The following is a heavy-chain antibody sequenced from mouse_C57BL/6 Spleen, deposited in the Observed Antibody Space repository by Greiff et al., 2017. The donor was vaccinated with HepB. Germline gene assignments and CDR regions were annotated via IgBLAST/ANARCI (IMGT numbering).Heavy chain of an antibody. V-gene: IGHV1-55*01. D-gene: IGHD2-4*01. CDR2: IYPGSGST. Sequence: QVQLQQPGAELVKPGASVKMSCKASGYTFTSYWITWVKQRPGQGLEWIGDIYPGSGSTNYNEKFKSKATLTVDTSSSTADMQLSSLTSEDSAVYYCARGGLRGAWFAYWGQGTLVTVSA. CDR3: ARGGLRGAWFAY. CDR1: GYTFTSYW. J-gene: IGHJ3*01.